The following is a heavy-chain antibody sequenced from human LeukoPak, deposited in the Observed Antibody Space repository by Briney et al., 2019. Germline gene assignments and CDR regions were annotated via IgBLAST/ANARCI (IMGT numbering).Heavy chain of an antibody. D-gene: IGHD6-13*01. J-gene: IGHJ4*02. Sequence: GGSLRLSCAASGFTFSSYEMNWVRQAPGKGLEWVSYISSSGSTIYYADSVKGRFTISRDNAKNTLYLQMNSLRAEDTAVYYCAREAAAGKLDYWGQGTLVTVSS. V-gene: IGHV3-48*03. CDR3: AREAAAGKLDY. CDR2: ISSSGSTI. CDR1: GFTFSSYE.